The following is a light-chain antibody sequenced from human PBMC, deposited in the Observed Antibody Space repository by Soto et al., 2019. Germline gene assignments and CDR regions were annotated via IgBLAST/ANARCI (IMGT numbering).Light chain of an antibody. CDR3: QSYASSLSAL. CDR2: GNS. V-gene: IGLV1-40*01. CDR1: SSNNGAGYD. J-gene: IGLJ3*02. Sequence: QSVLTQPPSVSGAPGQRVTISCTGSSSNNGAGYDVHWYQQLPGTAPKLLIYGNSNRPSGVPDRFSGSKSGTSASLAITGLQAEDEADYYCQSYASSLSALFGGGTKLTVL.